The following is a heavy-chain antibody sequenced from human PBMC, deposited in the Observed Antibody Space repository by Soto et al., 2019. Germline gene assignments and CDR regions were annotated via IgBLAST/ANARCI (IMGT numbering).Heavy chain of an antibody. CDR1: GYSISSGYY. V-gene: IGHV3-23*01. Sequence: PSETLSLTCAVSGYSISSGYYWGWMRQPPGKGLEWVSAISGSGGDTYYADSVKGRFIISRDNPKNMLYLQMNSPRAEDTAVYYCAKGPGYSYGFDSYYFDFWGQGTLVTVSS. CDR2: ISGSGGDT. CDR3: AKGPGYSYGFDSYYFDF. D-gene: IGHD5-18*01. J-gene: IGHJ4*02.